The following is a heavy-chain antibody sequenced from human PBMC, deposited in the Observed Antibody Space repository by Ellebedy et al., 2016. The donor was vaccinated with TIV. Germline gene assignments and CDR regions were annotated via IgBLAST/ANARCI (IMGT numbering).Heavy chain of an antibody. CDR2: TSYDGSKS. CDR1: GFRFSDYA. Sequence: GESLKISXSASGFRFSDYAMQWVRQAPGKGPEWVAVTSYDGSKSWYADSVKGRFTISRDNARNTLYLQMNRLRVEDTAVYYCARDRVGHDFSDYWGQGTLVTVSS. CDR3: ARDRVGHDFSDY. D-gene: IGHD3-16*01. V-gene: IGHV3-30*03. J-gene: IGHJ4*02.